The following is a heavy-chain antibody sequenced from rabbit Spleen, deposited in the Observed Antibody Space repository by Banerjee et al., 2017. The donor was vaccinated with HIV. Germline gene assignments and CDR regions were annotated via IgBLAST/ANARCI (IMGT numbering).Heavy chain of an antibody. D-gene: IGHD6-1*01. V-gene: IGHV1S45*01. J-gene: IGHJ4*01. CDR3: VREAGYGGYGDANL. Sequence: EQLVESGGGLVKPEGSLTLTCKASGVSLNDKDVMCWVRQAPGKGLEWIACINIVTGKSVYASWAKGRFTMSRTSSTTVTLQMTSLTAADTATYFCVREAGYGGYGDANLWGQGTLVTVS. CDR1: GVSLNDKDV. CDR2: INIVTGKS.